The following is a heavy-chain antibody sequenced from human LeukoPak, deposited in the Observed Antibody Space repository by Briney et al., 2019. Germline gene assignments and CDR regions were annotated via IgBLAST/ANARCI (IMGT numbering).Heavy chain of an antibody. V-gene: IGHV1-46*01. CDR1: GYSFTSNY. CDR2: IYPRDGST. J-gene: IGHJ4*02. Sequence: ASVKVSRKASGYSFTSNYIHWVRQAPGQGLEWMGMIYPRDGSTSYAQKFQGRVTVTRDTSTSTVHMELSGLRSEDTAVYYCARAQEAFDYWGQGTLVTVSS. CDR3: ARAQEAFDY.